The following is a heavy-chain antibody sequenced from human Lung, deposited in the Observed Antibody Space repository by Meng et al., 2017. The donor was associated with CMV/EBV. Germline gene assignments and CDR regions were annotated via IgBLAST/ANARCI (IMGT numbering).Heavy chain of an antibody. CDR2: FYHTGST. CDR1: GYSISSGNY. Sequence: SETLSLTCTVSGYSISSGNYWGWIRQPPGKGLEWIGSFYHTGSTSYNPSLKSRVTISLDTSKNQFSLKPTSVTAADTAVYYCARGWGAALDYWGQGTLVXVSS. CDR3: ARGWGAALDY. D-gene: IGHD1-26*01. V-gene: IGHV4-38-2*02. J-gene: IGHJ4*02.